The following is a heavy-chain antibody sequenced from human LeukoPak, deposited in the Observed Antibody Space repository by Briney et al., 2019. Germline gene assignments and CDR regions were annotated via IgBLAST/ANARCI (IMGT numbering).Heavy chain of an antibody. CDR2: IYYSGST. J-gene: IGHJ5*02. D-gene: IGHD2-15*01. Sequence: PSETLSLTCTVSSGSISSYYWSWIRQPPGKGLEWIGYIYYSGSTNYNPSLKSRVTISVDTSKNQFSLKLSSVTAADTAVYYCAGSLGGRASNWFDTWGQGTLVTVSS. V-gene: IGHV4-59*01. CDR1: SGSISSYY. CDR3: AGSLGGRASNWFDT.